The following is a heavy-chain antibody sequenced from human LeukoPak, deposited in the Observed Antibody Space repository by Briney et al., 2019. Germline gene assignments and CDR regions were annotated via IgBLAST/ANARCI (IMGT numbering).Heavy chain of an antibody. CDR2: INQRGSET. CDR1: GFTFSNYW. CDR3: ARYRDGTPSVHNPY. J-gene: IGHJ4*02. V-gene: IGHV3-7*01. D-gene: IGHD1-1*01. Sequence: GGSLRLSCAASGFTFSNYWMTWVRQVPGGGLEWVANINQRGSETNYVDSVKGRFTISRDNAKNSLYLQMNTLRAEDTAVYYCARYRDGTPSVHNPYWGQGTLVTVSS.